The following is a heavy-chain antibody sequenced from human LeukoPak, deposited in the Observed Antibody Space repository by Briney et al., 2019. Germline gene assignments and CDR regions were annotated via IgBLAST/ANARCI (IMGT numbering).Heavy chain of an antibody. CDR3: ARAFRARYFDL. D-gene: IGHD2/OR15-2a*01. Sequence: PSETLSLTCAVYGVSFSGYYWSWIRQPPGKGLEWIGEISHSGSTNYNPSLKSRVTISVDTSNNQFSLKLSSVTAADTAVYYCARAFRARYFDLWGRGTLVTVSS. V-gene: IGHV4-34*01. CDR1: GVSFSGYY. J-gene: IGHJ2*01. CDR2: ISHSGST.